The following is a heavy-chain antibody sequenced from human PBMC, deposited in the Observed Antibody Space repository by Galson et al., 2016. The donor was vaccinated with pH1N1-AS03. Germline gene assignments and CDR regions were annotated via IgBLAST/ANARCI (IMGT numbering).Heavy chain of an antibody. Sequence: SLRLSCAASGFTFTTYWMHWVRQAPGRGLVWVSSINNGGTSTRDTDSVRGRFFISRDNAKNTVYLQMNSLRAEDTAVYYCARQDSSGYFHGLDVWGQGTTVTVSS. CDR1: GFTFTTYW. D-gene: IGHD3-22*01. V-gene: IGHV3-74*01. CDR2: INNGGTST. CDR3: ARQDSSGYFHGLDV. J-gene: IGHJ3*01.